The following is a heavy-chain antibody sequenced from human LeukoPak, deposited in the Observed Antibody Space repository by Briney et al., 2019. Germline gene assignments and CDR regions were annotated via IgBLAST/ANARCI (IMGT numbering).Heavy chain of an antibody. CDR1: GFTFSSYR. CDR2: ISSSSSYI. CDR3: ASSHTYYDILTGPNWFDP. V-gene: IGHV3-21*01. J-gene: IGHJ5*02. Sequence: PGGSLRLSCAASGFTFSSYRMNWVRQAPGKGLEWVSSISSSSSYIYYADSVKGRFTISRDNAKNSLYLQMNSLRAEDTAVYYCASSHTYYDILTGPNWFDPWGQGTLVTVSS. D-gene: IGHD3-9*01.